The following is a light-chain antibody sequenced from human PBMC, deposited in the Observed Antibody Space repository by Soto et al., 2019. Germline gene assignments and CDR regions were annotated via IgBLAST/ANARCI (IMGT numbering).Light chain of an antibody. CDR1: SSDVGAYNY. Sequence: QSALTQPASVSGSPGQSITISCTGTSSDVGAYNYVSWYQQHPGKAPKLIIFDVTNRPSGVSNRFSGSKSGNTASLTISGLQAEDEAGYYCGSYASTTTLVFGGGTKVTVL. V-gene: IGLV2-14*01. J-gene: IGLJ2*01. CDR2: DVT. CDR3: GSYASTTTLV.